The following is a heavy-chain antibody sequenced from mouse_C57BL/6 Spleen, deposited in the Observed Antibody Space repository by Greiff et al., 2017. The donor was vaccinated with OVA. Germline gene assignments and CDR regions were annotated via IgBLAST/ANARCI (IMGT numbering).Heavy chain of an antibody. CDR1: GFTFSDYG. J-gene: IGHJ1*03. CDR2: ISSGSSTI. Sequence: EVMLVESGGGLVKPGGSLKLSCAASGFTFSDYGMHWVRQAPEKGLEWVAYISSGSSTIYYAATVKGRFTISRDNAKNTLFLQMTSLRSEDTAMYYCARGRYFDVWGTGTTVTVSS. V-gene: IGHV5-17*01. CDR3: ARGRYFDV.